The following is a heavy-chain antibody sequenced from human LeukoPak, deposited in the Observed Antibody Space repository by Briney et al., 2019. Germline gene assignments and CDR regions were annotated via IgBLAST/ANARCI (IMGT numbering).Heavy chain of an antibody. J-gene: IGHJ5*02. Sequence: ASVKVSCKASGYTFTGYYMHWVRQAPGQGLEWMGRINPNSGGTNYAQKFQGRVTMTRDTSISTAYMELSRLRSDDTAAYYCARDGSAAGPSNWFDPWGQGTLVTVSS. V-gene: IGHV1-2*06. CDR3: ARDGSAAGPSNWFDP. CDR1: GYTFTGYY. CDR2: INPNSGGT. D-gene: IGHD6-13*01.